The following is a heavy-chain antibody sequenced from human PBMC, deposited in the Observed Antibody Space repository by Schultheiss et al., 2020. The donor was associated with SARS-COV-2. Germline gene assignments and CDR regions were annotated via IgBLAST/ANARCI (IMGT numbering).Heavy chain of an antibody. CDR3: ARAMTTGSLSDY. V-gene: IGHV4-31*03. CDR1: GGSISSGGYY. J-gene: IGHJ4*02. CDR2: INHSGST. D-gene: IGHD1-14*01. Sequence: SETLSLTCTVSGGSISSGGYYWSWIRQHPGKGLEWIGEINHSGSTNYNPSLKSRVTISVDTSKNQFSLKLSSVTAADTAVYYCARAMTTGSLSDYWGQGTLVTVSS.